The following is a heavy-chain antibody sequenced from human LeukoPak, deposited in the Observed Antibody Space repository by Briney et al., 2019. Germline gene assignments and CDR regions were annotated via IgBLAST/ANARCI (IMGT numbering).Heavy chain of an antibody. CDR3: ARGLRLVRGAHNGMDV. D-gene: IGHD3-10*01. J-gene: IGHJ6*04. Sequence: SETLSSTCAADGGSFSGYYGSWFRRPPRKGREWIGEINHSGSTNYYPSLKSRVTISVDTSKNQFYLKLSSVTAADTAVYYCARGLRLVRGAHNGMDVWGKGTTVTVSS. CDR1: GGSFSGYY. CDR2: INHSGST. V-gene: IGHV4-34*01.